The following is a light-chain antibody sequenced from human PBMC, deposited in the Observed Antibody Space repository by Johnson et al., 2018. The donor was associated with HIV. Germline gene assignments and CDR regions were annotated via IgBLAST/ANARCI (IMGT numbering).Light chain of an antibody. CDR1: RSNIGNNY. J-gene: IGLJ1*01. Sequence: QSILTQPPSVSAAPGQRVTISCSGGRSNIGNNYVSWYQQFPGAAPKLLIYEDNERPSGIPDRFSGSKSDTSATLGITGLQAGDEADYYCGTWDTSLSIGYVFGTGTKVPVL. CDR2: EDN. V-gene: IGLV1-51*02. CDR3: GTWDTSLSIGYV.